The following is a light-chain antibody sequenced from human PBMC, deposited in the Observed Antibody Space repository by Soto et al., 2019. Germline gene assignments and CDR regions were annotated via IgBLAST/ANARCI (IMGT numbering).Light chain of an antibody. Sequence: EIVLTQSPGTLSLSPGERATLSCRASQSVYSNYVDWYQQKTGQAPRLLIYGASSRATGIPDTFSGSGSGTDFTLTISRLEPEEFAVYCYPQYGSAPSTLGQGTSLAIK. CDR2: GAS. CDR1: QSVYSNY. V-gene: IGKV3-20*01. CDR3: PQYGSAPST. J-gene: IGKJ2*02.